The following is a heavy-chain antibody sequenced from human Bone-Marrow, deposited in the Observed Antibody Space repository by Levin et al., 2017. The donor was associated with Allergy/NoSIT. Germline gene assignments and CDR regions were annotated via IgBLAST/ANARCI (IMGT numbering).Heavy chain of an antibody. CDR2: ITSSGSST. D-gene: IGHD3-16*01. CDR3: ARAFNDAFDI. CDR1: GFTFRDYY. J-gene: IGHJ3*02. Sequence: GGSLRLSCAASGFTFRDYYMGWIRQAPGKGLDWISYITSSGSSTYYADSVKGRFTISRDNAKNSLFLQMNSLRAEDTAMYYCARAFNDAFDIWGQGTMVTVSS. V-gene: IGHV3-11*01.